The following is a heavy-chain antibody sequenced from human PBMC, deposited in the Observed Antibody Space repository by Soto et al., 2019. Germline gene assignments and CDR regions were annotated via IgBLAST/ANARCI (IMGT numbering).Heavy chain of an antibody. J-gene: IGHJ6*02. CDR1: GSTISSGDYY. CDR3: AIGVRERYDFWSGYSNYYYYGMVV. CDR2: IYYSGST. D-gene: IGHD3-3*01. Sequence: PSETLSLTCTVSGSTISSGDYYWSWIRQPPGKGQEWIGYIYYSGSTYYNPSLKSRVTISVDTPKNQLTLKLNSVTAADTPAHYCAIGVRERYDFWSGYSNYYYYGMVVGGQGATVTVSS. V-gene: IGHV4-30-4*01.